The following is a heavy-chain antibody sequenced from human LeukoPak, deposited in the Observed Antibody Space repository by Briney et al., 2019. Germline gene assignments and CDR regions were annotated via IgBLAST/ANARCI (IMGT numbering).Heavy chain of an antibody. D-gene: IGHD1-26*01. Sequence: GASVKVSCKASGYTFTDYFIHWVRQAPGQGLEWMGRVNSNSGVTDDAQNSQVRVTMTRDTSISTAYMELSRLTSDDTAVYYCARDLPSTSNWELDFWGQGTLVIVSS. J-gene: IGHJ4*02. CDR2: VNSNSGVT. CDR3: ARDLPSTSNWELDF. CDR1: GYTFTDYF. V-gene: IGHV1-2*06.